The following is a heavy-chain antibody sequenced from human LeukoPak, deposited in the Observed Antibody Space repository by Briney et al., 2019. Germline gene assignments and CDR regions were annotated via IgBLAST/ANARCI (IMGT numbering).Heavy chain of an antibody. Sequence: ASVKVSCKASGYTFTSYAMNWVRQAPGQGLEWMGWINTNTGNPTYAQGFTGRFVFSLDTSVSTAYLQISSLKAEDTAVYYCATRGPGYDYVWGSYPNNWFDPWGQGTLDTVSS. D-gene: IGHD3-16*02. J-gene: IGHJ5*02. CDR1: GYTFTSYA. CDR3: ATRGPGYDYVWGSYPNNWFDP. V-gene: IGHV7-4-1*02. CDR2: INTNTGNP.